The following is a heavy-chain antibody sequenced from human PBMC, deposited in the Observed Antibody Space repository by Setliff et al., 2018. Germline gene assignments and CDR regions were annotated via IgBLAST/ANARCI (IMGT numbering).Heavy chain of an antibody. V-gene: IGHV5-51*01. CDR3: ARLVRDIVVVPAPGGDYYYYYGMDV. D-gene: IGHD2-2*01. Sequence: PGESLKISCKGSGYSFTSYWIGWVRQMPGKGLEWMGIIYPGDSDTRYSPSFQGQVTISADKSICTAYLQWSSLKASDTAMYYCARLVRDIVVVPAPGGDYYYYYGMDVWGQGTTVTVSS. CDR2: IYPGDSDT. J-gene: IGHJ6*02. CDR1: GYSFTSYW.